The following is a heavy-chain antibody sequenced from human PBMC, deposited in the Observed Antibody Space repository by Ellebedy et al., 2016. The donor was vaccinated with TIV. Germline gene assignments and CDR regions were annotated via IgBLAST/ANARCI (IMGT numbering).Heavy chain of an antibody. D-gene: IGHD6-19*01. CDR3: ARHFRTSGWYLYFDL. CDR2: IDPSDSYT. Sequence: GESLKISCKGSGYSFTSYWIGWVRQMPGKGLEWMGRIDPSDSYTNYSPSFQGHVTISADKSISTAYLQWSSLKASDTAMYYCARHFRTSGWYLYFDLWGRGTLVTVSS. J-gene: IGHJ2*01. CDR1: GYSFTSYW. V-gene: IGHV5-10-1*01.